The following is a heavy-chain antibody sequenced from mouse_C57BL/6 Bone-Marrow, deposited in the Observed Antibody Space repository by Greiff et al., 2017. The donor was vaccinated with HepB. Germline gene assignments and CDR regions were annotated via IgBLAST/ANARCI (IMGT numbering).Heavy chain of an antibody. CDR3: ARPHYYGPYAMDY. V-gene: IGHV5-12*01. CDR2: ISNGGGST. D-gene: IGHD1-1*01. Sequence: EVQRVESGGGLVQPGGSLKLSCAASGFTFSDYYMYWVRQTPEKRLEWVAYISNGGGSTYYPDTVKGRFTISRDNAKNTLYLQMSRLKSEDTAMYYCARPHYYGPYAMDYWGQGTSVTVSS. J-gene: IGHJ4*01. CDR1: GFTFSDYY.